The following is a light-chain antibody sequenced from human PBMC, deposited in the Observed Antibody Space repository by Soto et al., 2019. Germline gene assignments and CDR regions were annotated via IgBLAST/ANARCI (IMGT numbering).Light chain of an antibody. Sequence: DIVMTQSPLSLPVTPGEPASISCKSGQILLYSNGYNYLDWYLQKPGQSPQRLFYLASNRASGVADEIRGSGSGPLFTQIIISEEAADGRVYYCTQALQSQTFG. CDR1: QILLYSNGYNY. CDR2: LAS. V-gene: IGKV2-28*01. CDR3: TQALQSQT. J-gene: IGKJ1*01.